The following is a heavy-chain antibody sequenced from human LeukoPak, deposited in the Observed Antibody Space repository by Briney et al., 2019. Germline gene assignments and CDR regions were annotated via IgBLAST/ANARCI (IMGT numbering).Heavy chain of an antibody. V-gene: IGHV4-59*12. CDR3: ARSTAIAAAGRGGTLRY. D-gene: IGHD6-13*01. Sequence: PSETLSLTCTVSGGSISSYYWSWIRQPPGKGLEWIGYIYYSGSTNYNPSLKSRVTISVDTSKNQFSLKLGSVTAADTAVYYCARSTAIAAAGRGGTLRYWGQGTLVTVSS. CDR2: IYYSGST. J-gene: IGHJ4*02. CDR1: GGSISSYY.